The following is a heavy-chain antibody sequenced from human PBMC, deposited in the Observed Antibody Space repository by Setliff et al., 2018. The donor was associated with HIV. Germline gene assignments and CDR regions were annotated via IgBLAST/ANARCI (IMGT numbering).Heavy chain of an antibody. CDR1: GGPISSGSYY. V-gene: IGHV4-61*02. Sequence: SETLSLTCTVSGGPISSGSYYWSWIRQPAGKGLEWIGRIYTSGSTKYNPALKSRVTISVDTSKNQFSLKVSSVTAADTAVYYCARVARGGHSSRWYYFDYWGQETLVTSPQ. D-gene: IGHD6-13*01. CDR3: ARVARGGHSSRWYYFDY. J-gene: IGHJ4*02. CDR2: IYTSGST.